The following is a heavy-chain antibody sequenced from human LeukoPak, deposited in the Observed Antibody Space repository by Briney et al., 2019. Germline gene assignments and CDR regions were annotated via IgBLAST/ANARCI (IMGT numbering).Heavy chain of an antibody. J-gene: IGHJ4*02. CDR3: VKNNGWFHLAQ. CDR1: GFNFRGHW. CDR2: IKTDGSET. V-gene: IGHV3-7*03. Sequence: PGGSLRLSCAASGFNFRGHWMDWVRQAPGKGLEWVGHIKTDGSETYYLDSLRGRFSISRDNTNNALYLQMNSLRVEDTAVYYCVKNNGWFHLAQWGQGTLVTVSS. D-gene: IGHD6-19*01.